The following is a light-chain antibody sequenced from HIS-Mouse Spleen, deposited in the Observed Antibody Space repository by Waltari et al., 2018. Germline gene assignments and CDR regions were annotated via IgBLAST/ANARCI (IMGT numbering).Light chain of an antibody. J-gene: IGKJ1*01. V-gene: IGKV3-15*01. CDR3: QQYNNWPPWT. Sequence: EIVMTQSPATLSVPPGERATLSCRASQSVSSNLAWYQQKPAQAPRLLNYGASTRATGIPARFSGSGSGTEFTLTISSMQSEDFAVYYCQQYNNWPPWTFGQGTKVEIK. CDR1: QSVSSN. CDR2: GAS.